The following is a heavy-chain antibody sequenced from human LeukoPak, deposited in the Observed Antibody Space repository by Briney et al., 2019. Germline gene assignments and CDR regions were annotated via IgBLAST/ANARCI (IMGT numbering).Heavy chain of an antibody. Sequence: ASAKVSCKASGGTFSSYAISWVRQAPGQGLEWMGWINPNSGGTTYAQRFQGRVTMTRDTSISTAYMELSGLTSDDTAVYYCARNPPYCTSTRCYNDYWGREPCHRLL. D-gene: IGHD2-2*02. J-gene: IGHJ4*02. CDR3: ARNPPYCTSTRCYNDY. V-gene: IGHV1-2*02. CDR1: GGTFSSYA. CDR2: INPNSGGT.